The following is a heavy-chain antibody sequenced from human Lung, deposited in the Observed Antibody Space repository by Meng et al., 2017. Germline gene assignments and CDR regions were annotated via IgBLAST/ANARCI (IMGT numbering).Heavy chain of an antibody. D-gene: IGHD4-11*01. Sequence: QVQLQQWGAGLLKPSETLYLTYVVSGGSFSEYYWSWLRQPPGKGLEWIGEINHSGSTNYNPSLESRATISVDTSQNNLSLKLSSVTAADSAVYYCARGPTTMAHDFDYWGQGTLVTVSS. CDR3: ARGPTTMAHDFDY. J-gene: IGHJ4*02. CDR2: INHSGST. CDR1: GGSFSEYY. V-gene: IGHV4-34*01.